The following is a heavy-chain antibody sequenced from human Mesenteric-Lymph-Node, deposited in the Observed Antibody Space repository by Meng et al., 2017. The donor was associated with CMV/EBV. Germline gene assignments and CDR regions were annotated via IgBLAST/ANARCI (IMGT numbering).Heavy chain of an antibody. CDR1: FSNYV. CDR3: ARGPRIGYCTSIACYNFDY. CDR2: IIPISGTT. Sequence: FSNYVSSWVRQAPGQGLEWMGGIIPISGTTNYAEKFQGRLTINTDESTSTACMELNSLRSEDTAVYFCARGPRIGYCTSIACYNFDYWGQGTLVTVSS. D-gene: IGHD2-2*01. V-gene: IGHV1-69*05. J-gene: IGHJ4*02.